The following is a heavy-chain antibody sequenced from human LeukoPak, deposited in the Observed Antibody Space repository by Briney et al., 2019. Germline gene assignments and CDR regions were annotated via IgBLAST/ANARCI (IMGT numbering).Heavy chain of an antibody. J-gene: IGHJ4*02. D-gene: IGHD2-21*01. CDR2: ISAYNGNT. V-gene: IGHV1-18*01. Sequence: ASVTVSCKASGYTFTSYGISWVRQAPGQGLEWMGWISAYNGNTNYAQKLQGRVTMTTDTSTSTAYMELRSLRSDDTAVYYCARDPATARAVVNRDYGGQGTRVTVSS. CDR3: ARDPATARAVVNRDY. CDR1: GYTFTSYG.